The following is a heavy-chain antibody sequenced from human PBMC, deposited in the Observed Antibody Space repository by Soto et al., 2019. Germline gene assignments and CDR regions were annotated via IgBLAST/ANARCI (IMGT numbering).Heavy chain of an antibody. CDR1: GFSLSTSGVG. V-gene: IGHV2-5*02. J-gene: IGHJ5*02. CDR3: AHRLELWPREEVGWFDP. Sequence: QITLKESGPTLVKPTQTLTLTCTFSGFSLSTSGVGVGWIRQPPGKALEWLALIYWEDDKRSSPSLKSRLTIPKDTPKHQGVLTMTSMAPVDTATYYCAHRLELWPREEVGWFDPWGQGTLVTVSS. CDR2: IYWEDDK. D-gene: IGHD3-10*01.